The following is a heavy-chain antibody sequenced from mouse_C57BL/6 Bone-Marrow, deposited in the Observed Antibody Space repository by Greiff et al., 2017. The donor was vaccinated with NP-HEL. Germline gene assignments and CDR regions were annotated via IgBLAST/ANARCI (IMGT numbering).Heavy chain of an antibody. Sequence: DVMLVESGGGLVQPGESLKLSCESNEYEFPSHDMSWVRKTPEKRLELVAAINSDGGSTYYPDTMERRFIISRDNTKKTLYLQMSSLRSEDTALYYCATYGSSYESYWYFDVWGTGTTVTVSS. CDR2: INSDGGST. D-gene: IGHD1-1*01. CDR3: ATYGSSYESYWYFDV. V-gene: IGHV5-2*01. CDR1: EYEFPSHD. J-gene: IGHJ1*03.